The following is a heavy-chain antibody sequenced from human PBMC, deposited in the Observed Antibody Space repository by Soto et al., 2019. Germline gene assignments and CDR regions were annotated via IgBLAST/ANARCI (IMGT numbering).Heavy chain of an antibody. V-gene: IGHV3-13*05. CDR2: ISAAGDP. Sequence: EVQLVESGGGLVQPGGSLRLSCEASGFTFRNYDMHWVRQGTGKGLEWVSGISAAGDPDYADSVEGRFTSSRENAQNSFFLQMNSRRVGDTAVYYFARTDRDFYGLDVWGQGTTVIVSS. CDR3: ARTDRDFYGLDV. CDR1: GFTFRNYD. J-gene: IGHJ6*02.